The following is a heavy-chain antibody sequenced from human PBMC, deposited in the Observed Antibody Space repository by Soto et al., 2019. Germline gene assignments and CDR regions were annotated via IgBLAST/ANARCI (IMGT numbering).Heavy chain of an antibody. Sequence: SETLSLTCAVSGGSISSSNWWSWVRQPPGKGLEWTGEIYHSGSTNYNPSLKSRVTISVDKSKNQFSLKLSSVTAADTAVYYCARAGYCGGDCYSDYWGQGTLVTVSS. D-gene: IGHD2-21*02. CDR1: GGSISSSNW. CDR3: ARAGYCGGDCYSDY. V-gene: IGHV4-4*02. CDR2: IYHSGST. J-gene: IGHJ4*02.